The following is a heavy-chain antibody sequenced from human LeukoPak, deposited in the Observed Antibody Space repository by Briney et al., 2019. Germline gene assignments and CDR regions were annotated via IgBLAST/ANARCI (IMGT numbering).Heavy chain of an antibody. D-gene: IGHD3-10*01. J-gene: IGHJ4*02. V-gene: IGHV1-18*01. Sequence: WASVKVSCKASGYTFTSYGISWVRQAPGQGLEWMGWISAYNGNTNYAQKLQGRVTMTTDTSTSTAYMELRSLRSDDTAVYYCARVFFGYYGSGSYTDFDYWGQGTLVTVSS. CDR1: GYTFTSYG. CDR3: ARVFFGYYGSGSYTDFDY. CDR2: ISAYNGNT.